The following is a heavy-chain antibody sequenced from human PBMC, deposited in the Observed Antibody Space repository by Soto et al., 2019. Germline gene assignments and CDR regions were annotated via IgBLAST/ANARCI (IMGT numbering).Heavy chain of an antibody. D-gene: IGHD3-10*01. CDR2: IYSGGST. CDR1: GFTVSSNY. J-gene: IGHJ6*02. V-gene: IGHV3-53*02. Sequence: EVQLVETGGGLIQPGGSLRLSCAASGFTVSSNYMSWVRQAPGKGMEWVSVIYSGGSTYYADSVKGRFTISRDNSKNTLYLQMNSLRAEDTAVYYCARDRGYGSLLSTKYYYGMDVWGQGTTVTVSS. CDR3: ARDRGYGSLLSTKYYYGMDV.